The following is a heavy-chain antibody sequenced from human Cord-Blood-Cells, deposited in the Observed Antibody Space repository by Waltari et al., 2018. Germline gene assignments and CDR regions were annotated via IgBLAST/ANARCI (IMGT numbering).Heavy chain of an antibody. CDR1: GFTFSSYA. V-gene: IGHV3-23*01. CDR3: AKDPTGEPYFDY. CDR2: ISGSGDST. J-gene: IGHJ4*02. D-gene: IGHD7-27*01. Sequence: EVQLLESGGGLVQPGGSLRLSCAASGFTFSSYAMSWVRQAPGKGLEWVSAISGSGDSTYYADSVKGRFTISRDNSKNTLYVQMNSLRAEDTAVYYCAKDPTGEPYFDYWGQGTLVTVSS.